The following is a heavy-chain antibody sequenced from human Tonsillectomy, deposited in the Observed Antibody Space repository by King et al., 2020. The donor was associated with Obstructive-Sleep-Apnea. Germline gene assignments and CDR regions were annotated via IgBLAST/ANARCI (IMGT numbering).Heavy chain of an antibody. CDR1: GGSFSAYY. V-gene: IGHV4-34*01. J-gene: IGHJ4*02. CDR3: ARVLGAAGPDYFFDY. Sequence: VQLQQWGAGLLKPSETLSLTCAVYGGSFSAYYWGWIRQPPGKGLEWIGEINHSGSTNCNSSLKSRFTISVDTSRNQFSLKLHSVTAADTAVYYCARVLGAAGPDYFFDYWGQGTLVTVSS. CDR2: INHSGST. D-gene: IGHD1-26*01.